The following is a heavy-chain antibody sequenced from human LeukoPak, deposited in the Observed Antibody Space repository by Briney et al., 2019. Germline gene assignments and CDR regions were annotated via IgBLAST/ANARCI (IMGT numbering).Heavy chain of an antibody. CDR3: ASALTGTRGRFDY. D-gene: IGHD1-7*01. Sequence: GGSLRLSCTASGFIFTNYAMNWVRQAPGKGLEWVSGISGSGSNTYNADFVKGRFTISRDNSKNTLYLQLNSLSADDTAIYYCASALTGTRGRFDYWGQGALVTVSS. CDR2: ISGSGSNT. J-gene: IGHJ4*02. V-gene: IGHV3-23*01. CDR1: GFIFTNYA.